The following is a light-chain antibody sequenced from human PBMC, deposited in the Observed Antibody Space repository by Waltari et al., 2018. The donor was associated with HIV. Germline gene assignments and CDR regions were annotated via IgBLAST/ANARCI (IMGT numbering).Light chain of an antibody. J-gene: IGKJ2*01. CDR3: QQYGGSPLYT. CDR1: QSISSSY. V-gene: IGKV3-20*01. Sequence: EIVLTQSPGPLSLSPGDRATPSCRASQSISSSYLVWYQQKPGQAPRLLMSGSSNRATGIPDRFSGSGSGTEFTLTISRLEPEDFAVYYCQQYGGSPLYTFGQGTKLEIK. CDR2: GSS.